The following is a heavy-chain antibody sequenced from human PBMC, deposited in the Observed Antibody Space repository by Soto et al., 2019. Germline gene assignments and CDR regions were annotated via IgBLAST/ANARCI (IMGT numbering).Heavy chain of an antibody. V-gene: IGHV3-23*01. D-gene: IGHD3-22*01. CDR2: ISGSGGRT. Sequence: VQLLESGGGLVQPGGSLRLSCAASGITISNYPMSWVGQAPGKGLDWVSGISGSGGRTYYADSAKGQFTISKDISRNSLSLQLDSLGVEDTAVYFCVKDDGGYPSTAPHWGQGTLVTVSS. CDR1: GITISNYP. J-gene: IGHJ4*02. CDR3: VKDDGGYPSTAPH.